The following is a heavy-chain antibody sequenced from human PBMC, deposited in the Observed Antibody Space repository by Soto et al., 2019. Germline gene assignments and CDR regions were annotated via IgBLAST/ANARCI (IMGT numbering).Heavy chain of an antibody. D-gene: IGHD2-15*01. V-gene: IGHV4-59*03. CDR3: AGGPNRYYFDF. Sequence: PSETLSLTCPVSGDSISPYHWTWIRQPPGKGLEWIGYIYSSGNTNYNPSLKSRVTISLDTSKNQFSLKLSSVTAADTAVYYCAGGPNRYYFDFWVQGTLVTVSS. CDR2: IYSSGNT. J-gene: IGHJ4*02. CDR1: GDSISPYH.